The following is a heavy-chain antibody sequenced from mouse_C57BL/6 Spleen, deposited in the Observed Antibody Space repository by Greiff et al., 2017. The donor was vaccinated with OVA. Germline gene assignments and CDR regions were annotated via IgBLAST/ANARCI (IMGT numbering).Heavy chain of an antibody. CDR3: ARYDYDSAY. D-gene: IGHD2-4*01. CDR1: GFTFKNTV. J-gene: IGHJ3*01. V-gene: IGHV14-3*01. CDR2: IDPPIGNP. Sequence: EFQLKQSVAELSRPGASVKLSCTASGFTFKNTVMPWVKPSPEQGLEWIGRIDPPIGNPKYPPKFKGKATITADTASNTAYLQLSNQTSEDTAIYYCARYDYDSAYWGKGTLVTVSA.